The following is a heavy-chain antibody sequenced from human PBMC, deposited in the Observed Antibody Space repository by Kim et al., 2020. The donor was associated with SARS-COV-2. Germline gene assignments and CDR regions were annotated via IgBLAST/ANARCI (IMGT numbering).Heavy chain of an antibody. CDR2: ISWNSGSI. CDR1: GFTFDDYA. CDR3: AKANYYDSSGPDQFDY. V-gene: IGHV3-9*01. J-gene: IGHJ4*02. D-gene: IGHD3-22*01. Sequence: LSLTCAASGFTFDDYAMHWVRQAPGKGLEWVSGISWNSGSIGYADSVKGRFTISRDNAKNSLYLQMKSLRDEDTALYYCAKANYYDSSGPDQFDYWGQGTLVTVSS.